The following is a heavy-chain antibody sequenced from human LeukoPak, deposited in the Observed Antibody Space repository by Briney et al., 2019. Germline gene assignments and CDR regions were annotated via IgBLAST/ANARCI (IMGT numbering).Heavy chain of an antibody. CDR1: GASTSSSSYY. CDR3: ATYSVVGATPFDY. CDR2: IYYSGRT. D-gene: IGHD1-26*01. J-gene: IGHJ4*02. Sequence: SETLSLTCTVSGASTSSSSYYWGWIRQPPGKVLEWIGNIYYSGRTYYNPSLKSRVTISVDTSKNQFSLKLSSVTAADTAVYYCATYSVVGATPFDYWGQGTLVTVSS. V-gene: IGHV4-39*01.